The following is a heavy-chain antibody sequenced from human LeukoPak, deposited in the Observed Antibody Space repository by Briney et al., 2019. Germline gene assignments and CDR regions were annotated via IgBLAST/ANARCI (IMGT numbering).Heavy chain of an antibody. Sequence: SVKVSCKASGCTFSSYAISWVRQAPGQGLEWMGGIIPIFGTANYAQKFQGRVTITADESTSTAYMELSSLRSEDTAVYYCARRAYSGSYSYGYWGQGTLVTVSS. CDR1: GCTFSSYA. D-gene: IGHD1-26*01. V-gene: IGHV1-69*13. CDR3: ARRAYSGSYSYGY. CDR2: IIPIFGTA. J-gene: IGHJ4*02.